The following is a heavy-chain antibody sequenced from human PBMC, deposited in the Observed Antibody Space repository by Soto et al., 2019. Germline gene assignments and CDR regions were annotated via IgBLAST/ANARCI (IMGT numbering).Heavy chain of an antibody. D-gene: IGHD1-26*01. Sequence: GGSLRLSCAASGFTFSSYGMHWVRQAPGKGLEWVAVIWYDGSNKYYADSVKGRFTISRDNSKNTLYLQMNSLRAEDTAVYYCAREWELSPIDYYYGMDVWGQGTTVTVSS. CDR3: AREWELSPIDYYYGMDV. J-gene: IGHJ6*02. CDR1: GFTFSSYG. V-gene: IGHV3-33*01. CDR2: IWYDGSNK.